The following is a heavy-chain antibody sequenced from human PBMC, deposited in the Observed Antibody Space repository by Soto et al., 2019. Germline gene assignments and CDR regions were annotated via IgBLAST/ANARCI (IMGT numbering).Heavy chain of an antibody. CDR3: ARDKIEDYGSGSSYYYYYYGMDV. CDR1: GGSFSPNY. J-gene: IGHJ6*02. V-gene: IGHV4-59*01. Sequence: SETLSLTCTVSGGSFSPNYWSWIRQPPGKGLEWVGYIYYGGTTSYNPSLQSRVTISLETSKSQFSLKLSSVTAADTAVYYCARDKIEDYGSGSSYYYYYYGMDVWGQGTTVTVSS. D-gene: IGHD3-10*01. CDR2: IYYGGTT.